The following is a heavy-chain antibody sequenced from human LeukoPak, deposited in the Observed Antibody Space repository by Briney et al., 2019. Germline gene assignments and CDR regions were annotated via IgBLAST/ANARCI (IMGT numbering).Heavy chain of an antibody. CDR3: AKAVTMIVYYGMDV. J-gene: IGHJ6*02. CDR2: ISYDGSNK. CDR1: GFTFSSDG. Sequence: QTGGSLRLSCAASGFTFSSDGMGWGRQAPGKGLEWVAVISYDGSNKYYADSVNGRFTISRDNSKNTLYLQMNSLRADDTAVYYCAKAVTMIVYYGMDVWGQGTTVTVSS. V-gene: IGHV3-30*18. D-gene: IGHD3-22*01.